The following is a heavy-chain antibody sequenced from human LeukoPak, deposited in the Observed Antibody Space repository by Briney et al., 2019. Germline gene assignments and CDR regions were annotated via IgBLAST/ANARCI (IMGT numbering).Heavy chain of an antibody. V-gene: IGHV1-69*01. Sequence: SVKVSCKASGGXLSNYTISWVRQAPGQGLEWMGGLIPIFGTPYYAQNVQGRVTITADESTSTAFLELRSLKSEDTAVYYCARDRPGRELLPYFDYWGQGTLVTVSS. J-gene: IGHJ4*02. CDR1: GGXLSNYT. CDR2: LIPIFGTP. D-gene: IGHD1-26*01. CDR3: ARDRPGRELLPYFDY.